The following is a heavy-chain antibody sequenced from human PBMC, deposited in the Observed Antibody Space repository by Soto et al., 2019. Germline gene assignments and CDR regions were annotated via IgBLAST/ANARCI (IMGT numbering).Heavy chain of an antibody. CDR1: GGSGGSFSGYY. Sequence: QVQLQQWGAGLLKPSETLSLTCAVYGGSGGSFSGYYWSWIRQPPGKGLEWIGEINHSGSPNYNQSSKRSGTLSVDPAKNQFPLKLSSVTAADTAVYYCARHNWDSSGYSHYYYGMDGWGQGTTVTVSS. CDR2: INHSGSP. V-gene: IGHV4-34*01. CDR3: ARHNWDSSGYSHYYYGMDG. D-gene: IGHD3-22*01. J-gene: IGHJ6*02.